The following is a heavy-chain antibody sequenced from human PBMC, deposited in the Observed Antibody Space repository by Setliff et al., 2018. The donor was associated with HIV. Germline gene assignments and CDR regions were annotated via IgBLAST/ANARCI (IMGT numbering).Heavy chain of an antibody. CDR2: INPSDGAT. CDR1: GYTFTNSF. D-gene: IGHD6-19*01. J-gene: IGHJ3*02. V-gene: IGHV1-46*01. Sequence: ASVKVSCKASGYTFTNSFMHWVRQAPGQGLEWMGIINPSDGATTYAGNFQDRVTMTSDTSTSTVYMELSSLGSEDTAVYYCAREALHAGGWRGAFDIWGQGTMVTVSS. CDR3: AREALHAGGWRGAFDI.